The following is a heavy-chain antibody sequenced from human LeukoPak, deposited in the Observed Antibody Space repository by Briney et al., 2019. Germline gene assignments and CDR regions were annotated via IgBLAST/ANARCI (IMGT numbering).Heavy chain of an antibody. CDR2: IIPIFGTA. Sequence: SVKVSCKASGGTFSSYAISWVRQAPGQGLEWMGGIIPIFGTANYAQKFQGRVTITADESTSTAYMELSSLRSEDTAVYYCAREGARTRGVDVWGKGTTVTVSS. CDR3: AREGARTRGVDV. CDR1: GGTFSSYA. D-gene: IGHD1-26*01. J-gene: IGHJ6*04. V-gene: IGHV1-69*01.